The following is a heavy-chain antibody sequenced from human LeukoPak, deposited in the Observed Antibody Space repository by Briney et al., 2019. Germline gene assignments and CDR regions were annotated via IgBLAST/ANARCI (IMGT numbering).Heavy chain of an antibody. CDR2: IKQDGSEK. V-gene: IGHV3-7*01. CDR3: ARGDCSSTSCYEHYYYYYMDV. D-gene: IGHD2-2*01. J-gene: IGHJ6*03. Sequence: GGSLRLSCAASGFTFSSYWMSWVRQAPGKGLEWVANIKQDGSEKYYVDSVKGRFTISRDNAKNSLYLQMNSLRAEDTAVYYCARGDCSSTSCYEHYYYYYMDVWGKGTTVTVSS. CDR1: GFTFSSYW.